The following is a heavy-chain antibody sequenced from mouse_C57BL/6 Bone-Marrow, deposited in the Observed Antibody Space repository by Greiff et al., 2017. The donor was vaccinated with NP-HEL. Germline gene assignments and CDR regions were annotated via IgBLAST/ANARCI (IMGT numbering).Heavy chain of an antibody. CDR2: FYPGDGDT. CDR3: ARIYYYGSYFDY. Sequence: VKLMESGPELVKPGASVKISCKASGYAFSSSWMNWVKQRPGKGLEWIGRFYPGDGDTNYNGKFKGKATLTADKSSSTAYMQLSSLTSEDSAVYFCARIYYYGSYFDYWGQGTTLTVSS. CDR1: GYAFSSSW. J-gene: IGHJ2*01. D-gene: IGHD1-1*01. V-gene: IGHV1-82*01.